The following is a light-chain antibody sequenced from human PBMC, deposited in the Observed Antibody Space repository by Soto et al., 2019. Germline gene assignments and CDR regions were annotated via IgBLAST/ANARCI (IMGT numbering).Light chain of an antibody. Sequence: DIEMTQSPSSLSASIGETVTVTCRASQSISRYLNWYQQKPGKAPTLLISAASSLERGVPLRFSGGGSGTEFTLTISSLQPEDFATYYCQQNYRNTPWTFGQGTK. CDR2: AAS. CDR3: QQNYRNTPWT. CDR1: QSISRY. V-gene: IGKV1-39*01. J-gene: IGKJ1*01.